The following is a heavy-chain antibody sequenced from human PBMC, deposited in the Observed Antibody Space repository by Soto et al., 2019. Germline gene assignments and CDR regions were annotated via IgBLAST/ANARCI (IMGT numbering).Heavy chain of an antibody. V-gene: IGHV3-30-3*01. CDR2: ISYDGSNK. J-gene: IGHJ6*02. Sequence: QVQLVESGGGVVQPGRSLRLSCAASGFTFSSYAMHWVRQAPGKGLEWVAVISYDGSNKYYADSVKGRFTISRDNSKNTLYLQMNSLRAEDTAVYYCARDLFLVRGVINYYYYGMDVWGQGTTVTVSS. D-gene: IGHD3-10*01. CDR3: ARDLFLVRGVINYYYYGMDV. CDR1: GFTFSSYA.